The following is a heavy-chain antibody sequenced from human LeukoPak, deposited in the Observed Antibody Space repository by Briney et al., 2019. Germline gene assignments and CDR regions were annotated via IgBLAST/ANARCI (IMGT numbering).Heavy chain of an antibody. CDR1: GFTFSSYS. CDR3: ARGFYYDSSGYYFDY. D-gene: IGHD3-22*01. Sequence: PGGSLRLSCAASGFTFSSYSMNWVRQAPGKGLEWVSSISSSSSYIYYADSVKGRFTISRDNAKNSLYLQMNSLRAEDTAVYYCARGFYYDSSGYYFDYWGQGTLVTVSS. CDR2: ISSSSSYI. J-gene: IGHJ4*02. V-gene: IGHV3-21*01.